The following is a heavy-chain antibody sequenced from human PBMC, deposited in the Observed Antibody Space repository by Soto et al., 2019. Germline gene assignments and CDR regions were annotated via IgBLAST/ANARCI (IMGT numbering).Heavy chain of an antibody. CDR1: GGSFSGYY. CDR3: TGRGNYCYGMDV. V-gene: IGHV4-34*01. Sequence: PSETLSLTCTGYGGSFSGYYWPWIRQPPGKGLEWIGEINHSGSTNSNPSLKSRVTISVDTSKNQFSLNLTSVTAADTAVYYCTGRGNYCYGMDVCARGTTVTGSS. D-gene: IGHD3-16*01. J-gene: IGHJ6*02. CDR2: INHSGST.